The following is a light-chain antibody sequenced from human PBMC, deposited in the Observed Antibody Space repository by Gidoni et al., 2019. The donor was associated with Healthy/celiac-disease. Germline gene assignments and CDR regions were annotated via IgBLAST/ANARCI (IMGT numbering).Light chain of an antibody. Sequence: DIPMTQSPSSLSASVGDRVTITCRASQSISSYLNWYQQKPGKAPKLLIYAASSLQSGVPSRFCGSGSGTDFTLTISSLQPEDFATYYCHQSYSTLSYTFGQGTKLEIK. CDR2: AAS. V-gene: IGKV1-39*01. J-gene: IGKJ2*01. CDR1: QSISSY. CDR3: HQSYSTLSYT.